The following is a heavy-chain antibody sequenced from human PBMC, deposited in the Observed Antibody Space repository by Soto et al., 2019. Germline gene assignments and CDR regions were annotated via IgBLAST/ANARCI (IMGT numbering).Heavy chain of an antibody. Sequence: QVQLVESGGGVVQPGRSLRLSCAASGFTFSNYAMHWVRQAPGKGLEWVAVISYDGSNKYYADSVKGRFTISRDNAKNTLYVQIKSLRAEDTAIYYCASASMVRGRDYSGMDVWGQGTTVTVSS. CDR2: ISYDGSNK. J-gene: IGHJ6*02. V-gene: IGHV3-30-3*01. CDR3: ASASMVRGRDYSGMDV. CDR1: GFTFSNYA. D-gene: IGHD3-10*01.